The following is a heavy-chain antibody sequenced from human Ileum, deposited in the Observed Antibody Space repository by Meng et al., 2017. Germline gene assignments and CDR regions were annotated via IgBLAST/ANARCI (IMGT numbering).Heavy chain of an antibody. J-gene: IGHJ4*02. CDR1: GEVVSSGGW. V-gene: IGHV4-4*02. CDR2: IYKRGRT. D-gene: IGHD1-26*01. Sequence: GELREWGPGMVRLAGTRFLNCAGSGEVVSSGGWLSVVRQRPGKGLEWIGQIYKRGRTNYNPSLKSRVTISIDRSENQLSLKLSSVTAADTAVYYCARHIVGPTPGMEYWGQGTLVTVSS. CDR3: ARHIVGPTPGMEY.